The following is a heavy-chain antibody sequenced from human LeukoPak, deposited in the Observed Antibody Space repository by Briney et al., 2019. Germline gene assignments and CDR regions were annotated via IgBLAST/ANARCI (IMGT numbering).Heavy chain of an antibody. D-gene: IGHD3-22*01. CDR3: AKAQGYYDC. Sequence: GGSLRLSCAASGFIFSNYGMNWVRQAPGKGLEWVSGIGVGGTTYYADSVKGRFTISRDTSKNTLYLQMSSLRAEDTAVYYCAKAQGYYDCWGQGTLVTVSS. CDR2: IGVGGTT. V-gene: IGHV3-23*01. CDR1: GFIFSNYG. J-gene: IGHJ4*02.